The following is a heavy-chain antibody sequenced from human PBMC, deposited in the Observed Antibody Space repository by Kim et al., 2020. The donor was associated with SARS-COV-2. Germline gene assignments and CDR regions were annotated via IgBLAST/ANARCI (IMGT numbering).Heavy chain of an antibody. CDR1: GFTFSSYG. V-gene: IGHV3-33*01. J-gene: IGHJ6*02. D-gene: IGHD1-7*01. CDR3: ASLRVELRSKFYYYGMDV. CDR2: IWYDGSNK. Sequence: GGSLRLSCAASGFTFSSYGMHWVRQAPGKGLEWVAVIWYDGSNKYYADSVKGRFTISRDNSKNTLYLQMNSLRAEDTAVYYCASLRVELRSKFYYYGMDVWGQGTTVTVSS.